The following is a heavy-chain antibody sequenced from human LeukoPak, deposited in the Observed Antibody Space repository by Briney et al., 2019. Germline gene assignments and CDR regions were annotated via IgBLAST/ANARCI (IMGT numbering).Heavy chain of an antibody. D-gene: IGHD2-2*01. CDR1: GFTFSGYG. CDR3: ARDRPPVKSIVVVPAAINWFDP. V-gene: IGHV3-30*19. Sequence: PGGSLRLSCAASGFTFSGYGMHWVRQAPGKGLEWVAVISYDGSNKYYADSVKGRFTISRDNSKNTLYLQMNSLRAEDTAVYYCARDRPPVKSIVVVPAAINWFDPWGQGTLVTVSS. CDR2: ISYDGSNK. J-gene: IGHJ5*02.